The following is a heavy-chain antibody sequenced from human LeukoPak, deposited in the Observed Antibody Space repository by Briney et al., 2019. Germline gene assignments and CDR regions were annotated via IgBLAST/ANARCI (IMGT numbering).Heavy chain of an antibody. J-gene: IGHJ4*02. D-gene: IGHD4-17*01. CDR1: GFTFSSYS. CDR2: ISSSSYI. Sequence: GGSLRLSCAASGFTFSSYSMNWVRQAPGKGLEWVSSISSSSYIYYADSVKGRFTISRDNAKNSLYLQMNSLRAEDTAVYYCAKPRMDGDYFDYWGQGTLVTVSS. V-gene: IGHV3-21*04. CDR3: AKPRMDGDYFDY.